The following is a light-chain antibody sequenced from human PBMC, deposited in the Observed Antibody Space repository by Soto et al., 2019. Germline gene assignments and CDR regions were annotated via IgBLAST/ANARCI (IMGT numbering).Light chain of an antibody. Sequence: EIVLTKSPTTPSLSPGGRATLSCRASPSVTNFLAWYQQKPGQAPRLLIYGAFNRATGIPARFSGSGSGTDFTLTISSLEPEDSAIYYCQQRNIWPPVTFGQGTRLEIK. CDR2: GAF. V-gene: IGKV3-11*01. CDR1: PSVTNF. CDR3: QQRNIWPPVT. J-gene: IGKJ5*01.